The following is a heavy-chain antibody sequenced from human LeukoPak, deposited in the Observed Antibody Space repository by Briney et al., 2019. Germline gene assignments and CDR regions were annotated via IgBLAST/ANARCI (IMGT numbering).Heavy chain of an antibody. J-gene: IGHJ4*02. V-gene: IGHV1-69*04. D-gene: IGHD3-22*01. CDR3: ALQGYYDSSGLGEFDY. CDR1: GGTFSSYA. Sequence: ASVKVSCKASGGTFSSYAISWVRQAPGQGLEWMGRIIPILGIANYAQKFQGRVTITADKSTSTAYMELSSLRSEDTAVYCCALQGYYDSSGLGEFDYWGQGTLVTVSS. CDR2: IIPILGIA.